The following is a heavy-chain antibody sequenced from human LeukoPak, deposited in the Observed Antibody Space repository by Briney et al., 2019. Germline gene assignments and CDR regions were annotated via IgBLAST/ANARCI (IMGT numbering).Heavy chain of an antibody. Sequence: GGSLRLSCAASGFTFSGCIINWVRQAPGKGLEWVSSITSSSSYISYAESVKGRLTISRDNAKNSLYLQMNSLRAEDTAVYYCARRGNNWDDAFDVWGQGTMVTVSS. D-gene: IGHD1-20*01. CDR1: GFTFSGCI. CDR2: ITSSSSYI. V-gene: IGHV3-21*01. CDR3: ARRGNNWDDAFDV. J-gene: IGHJ3*01.